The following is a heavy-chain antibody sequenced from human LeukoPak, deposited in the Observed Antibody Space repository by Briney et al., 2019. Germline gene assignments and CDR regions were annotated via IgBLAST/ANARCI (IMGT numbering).Heavy chain of an antibody. CDR3: ARVRGDFETD. CDR1: GGSISIYY. CDR2: RYYSGST. V-gene: IGHV4-59*01. D-gene: IGHD3-16*01. Sequence: SETLSLTCSVSGGSISIYYWTWIRQPPGKGLEWIGYRYYSGSTTYNPSLKSRVTISVDTSKSQFSLKLISVTAADTAIYYCARVRGDFETDWGQGTLVTVSS. J-gene: IGHJ1*01.